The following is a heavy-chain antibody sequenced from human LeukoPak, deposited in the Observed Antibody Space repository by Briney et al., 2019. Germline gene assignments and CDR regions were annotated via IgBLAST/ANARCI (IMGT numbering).Heavy chain of an antibody. CDR2: ISGYNGKT. CDR1: GYTFSSYG. V-gene: IGHV1-18*01. J-gene: IGHJ6*02. CDR3: ARAEQIVVRTMDV. D-gene: IGHD2-2*01. Sequence: ASVKVSCKASGYTFSSYGITWVRPAPGQGLEWMVWISGYNGKTNYAQKFQGRVTMTTDTSTSTADMEVRSLRSDDTAVYYCARAEQIVVRTMDVWGQGTTVTVSS.